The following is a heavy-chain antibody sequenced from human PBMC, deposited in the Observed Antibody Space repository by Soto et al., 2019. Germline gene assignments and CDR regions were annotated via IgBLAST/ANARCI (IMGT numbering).Heavy chain of an antibody. D-gene: IGHD6-13*01. CDR3: ARHGLLYNSSWYSAFDI. Sequence: SETLSLTCTVSGGSISNNNYYWNWIRQHPGKGLEWIGYIYYSGSTYYNPSLKSRVTISVDTSKNQFSLKLSSVTAADTAVYYCARHGLLYNSSWYSAFDIWGQGTMVTVSS. CDR1: GGSISNNNYY. V-gene: IGHV4-31*03. CDR2: IYYSGST. J-gene: IGHJ3*02.